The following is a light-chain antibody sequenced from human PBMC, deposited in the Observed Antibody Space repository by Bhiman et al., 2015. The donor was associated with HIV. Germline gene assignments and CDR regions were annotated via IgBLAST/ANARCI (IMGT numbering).Light chain of an antibody. CDR1: TSNIGTNY. Sequence: QSVLTQPPSVSAAPGQQVTISCSGTTSNIGTNYVSWYQQMPPAAPKLLIYDNKKRPSDIPDRFSGSKSETSASLAISGLQSDDEADYYCAAWDDNLLGPIFGRGTKLTVL. J-gene: IGLJ2*01. V-gene: IGLV1-47*01. CDR3: AAWDDNLLGPI. CDR2: DNK.